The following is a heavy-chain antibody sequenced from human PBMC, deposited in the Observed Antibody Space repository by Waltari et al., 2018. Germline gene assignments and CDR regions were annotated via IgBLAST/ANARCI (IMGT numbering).Heavy chain of an antibody. CDR2: IKQDGSEK. V-gene: IGHV3-7*01. Sequence: EVQLVESGGGLVQPGGSLRLSCAASGFTFSSYWMSWVRQAPGKGLEWVGNIKQDGSEKYYVDSVKGRFTISRDNAKNSLYLQMNSLRAEDTAVYYCARERGYCSGGSCAEGIYYYYYGMDVWGQGTTVTVSS. D-gene: IGHD2-15*01. J-gene: IGHJ6*02. CDR1: GFTFSSYW. CDR3: ARERGYCSGGSCAEGIYYYYYGMDV.